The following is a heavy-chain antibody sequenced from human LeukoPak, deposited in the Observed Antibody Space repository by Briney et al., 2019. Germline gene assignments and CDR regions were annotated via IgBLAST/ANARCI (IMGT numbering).Heavy chain of an antibody. J-gene: IGHJ4*02. D-gene: IGHD3-22*01. CDR2: ISWNSGSI. CDR3: ATIGLTYFYDTSGYYYYFDY. V-gene: IGHV3-9*01. Sequence: PGGSLRLSCAASGFTFDDYAMHWVRHAPGKGLEWVSGISWNSGSIGYADSVKGRFTISRDNAKNSLYLQMNSLRSEDTAVYYCATIGLTYFYDTSGYYYYFDYWGQGTLVTVSS. CDR1: GFTFDDYA.